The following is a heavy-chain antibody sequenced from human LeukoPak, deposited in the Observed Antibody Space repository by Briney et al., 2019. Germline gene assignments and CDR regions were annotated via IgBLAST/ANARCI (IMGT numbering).Heavy chain of an antibody. Sequence: GSLRLSCAASGFTFSSYWMHWVRQPPGKGLEWIGEINHSGSTNYNPSLKSRVTISVDTSKNQFSLKLSSVTAADTAVYYCARRPPYYDFWSGYYRGGNWFDPWGQGTLVTVSS. CDR3: ARRPPYYDFWSGYYRGGNWFDP. CDR1: GFTFSSYW. D-gene: IGHD3-3*01. CDR2: INHSGST. J-gene: IGHJ5*02. V-gene: IGHV4-34*01.